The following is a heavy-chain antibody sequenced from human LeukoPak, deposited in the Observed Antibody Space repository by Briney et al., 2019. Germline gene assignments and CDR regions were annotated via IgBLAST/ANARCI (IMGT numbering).Heavy chain of an antibody. J-gene: IGHJ6*03. CDR2: INPNSGGT. D-gene: IGHD3-22*01. Sequence: ASVTVSCKASGYTFTGYYMHWVRQAPGQGLEWMGWINPNSGGTNYAQKFQGRVTMTRDTSISTAYMELSRLRSDDTAVYYCARDGSGYYYYYYYMDVWGKGTTVTVSS. CDR1: GYTFTGYY. CDR3: ARDGSGYYYYYYYMDV. V-gene: IGHV1-2*02.